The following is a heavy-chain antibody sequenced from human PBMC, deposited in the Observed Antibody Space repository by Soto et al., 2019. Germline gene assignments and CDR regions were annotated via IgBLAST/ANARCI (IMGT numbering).Heavy chain of an antibody. Sequence: GGSLRLYCAASGFTFSSYTMYWVRQAPGKGLEWVAVISYDGSNYYYADSVKGRFTISRDNSKNTLYLQMNSLRVEDTAVYYCARALGQQLVPQFGYWGQGTLVTVS. D-gene: IGHD6-13*01. V-gene: IGHV3-30-3*01. CDR1: GFTFSSYT. CDR2: ISYDGSNY. J-gene: IGHJ4*02. CDR3: ARALGQQLVPQFGY.